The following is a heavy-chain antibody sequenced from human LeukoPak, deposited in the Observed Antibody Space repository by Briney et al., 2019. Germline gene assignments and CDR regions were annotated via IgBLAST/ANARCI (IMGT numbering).Heavy chain of an antibody. CDR3: ARVGYQLPYYYYMDV. CDR2: IYYSGST. J-gene: IGHJ6*03. Sequence: PSETLSLTCTVSGGSISSYYWSWIRQPPGKGLEWIGYIYYSGSTNYNPSLKSRVTISVDTSKNQFSLKLSSVTAADTAVYYCARVGYQLPYYYYMDVWGKGTTVTVSS. V-gene: IGHV4-59*01. D-gene: IGHD2-2*01. CDR1: GGSISSYY.